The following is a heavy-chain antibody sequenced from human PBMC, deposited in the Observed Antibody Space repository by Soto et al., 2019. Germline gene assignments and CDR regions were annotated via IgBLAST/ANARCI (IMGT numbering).Heavy chain of an antibody. Sequence: PGGSLRLSCEGSGFTFSSYAMSWVRQAPGRGLEWVSGISGNGASTYYADSVKGRFTLSRDNSKNTLYLEVNSLSAEDTAVYYCAKDSGYYDTSGYFHWGDYGMDVWCQGTTVTVSS. CDR1: GFTFSSYA. D-gene: IGHD3-22*01. CDR2: ISGNGAST. J-gene: IGHJ6*02. V-gene: IGHV3-23*01. CDR3: AKDSGYYDTSGYFHWGDYGMDV.